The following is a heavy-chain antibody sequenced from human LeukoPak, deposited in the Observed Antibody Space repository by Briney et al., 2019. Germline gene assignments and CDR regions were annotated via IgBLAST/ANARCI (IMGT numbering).Heavy chain of an antibody. D-gene: IGHD3-3*01. J-gene: IGHJ6*02. CDR1: GYTFTSYG. V-gene: IGHV1-18*01. CDR3: ARIPTGGFLEWSYYYYYAMDA. CDR2: ISAYNGNT. Sequence: ASVKVSCKASGYTFTSYGISWVRQAPGQALEWMGWISAYNGNTNYAQKLQGRVTMTTDTSTSTAYMELRSLRSDDTAVYYCARIPTGGFLEWSYYYYYAMDAWGQGTTVTVSS.